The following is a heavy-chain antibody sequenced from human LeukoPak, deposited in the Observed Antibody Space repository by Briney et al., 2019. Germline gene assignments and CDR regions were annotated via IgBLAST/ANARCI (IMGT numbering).Heavy chain of an antibody. CDR1: GFTFSDYY. CDR2: ISSSGDSI. J-gene: IGHJ4*02. CDR3: ARHSSGYFRLDY. Sequence: GGSLRLSCAASGFTFSDYYMSWIRQAPGKGLEWVSYISSSGDSIYYADSVKGRFTISRDNAKNSLYLQMISLRAEDTAVYYCARHSSGYFRLDYWGQGTLVTVSS. D-gene: IGHD3-22*01. V-gene: IGHV3-11*01.